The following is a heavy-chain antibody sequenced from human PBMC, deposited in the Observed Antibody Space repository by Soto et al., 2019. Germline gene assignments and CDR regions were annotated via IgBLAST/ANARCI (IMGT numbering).Heavy chain of an antibody. J-gene: IGHJ3*02. CDR2: IYYSGST. CDR1: GVSISSYY. V-gene: IGHV4-59*01. Sequence: PSETLSLTCTVSGVSISSYYWSWIRQPPGKGLEWIGYIYYSGSTNYNPSLKSRVTISVDTSKNQFSLKLSSVTAADTAVYYCARGLISGYYLYDAFDIWGQGTMVTVSS. D-gene: IGHD3-22*01. CDR3: ARGLISGYYLYDAFDI.